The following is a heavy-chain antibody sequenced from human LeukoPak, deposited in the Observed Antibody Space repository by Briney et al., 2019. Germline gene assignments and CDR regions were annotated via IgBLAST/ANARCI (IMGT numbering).Heavy chain of an antibody. CDR1: GFPFDNYG. V-gene: IGHV3-48*03. J-gene: IGHJ4*02. D-gene: IGHD6-13*01. CDR2: ISRSGYST. CDR3: ARTRPGSSSWHLGLDF. Sequence: GGSLRLSCAASGFPFDNYGMAWVREAPGKGLEWVSYISRSGYSTYYADSVKGRFTVSRDNARNSLYLQMNSLRAEDTGVYYCARTRPGSSSWHLGLDFWGQGTLVTVSS.